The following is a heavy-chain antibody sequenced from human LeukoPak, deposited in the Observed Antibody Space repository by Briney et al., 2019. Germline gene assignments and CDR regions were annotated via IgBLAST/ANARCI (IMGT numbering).Heavy chain of an antibody. J-gene: IGHJ5*02. CDR2: IHPSGGST. CDR1: GYTFTSYY. Sequence: GASVKVSCKASGYTFTSYYMHWVRQAPGQGLEWMGIIHPSGGSTSYAQKFEGRVTLTRDTSTSTVYMELISLRSEDTAVYYCARDSSTSSLADPWGQGTLVTVSS. V-gene: IGHV1-46*01. D-gene: IGHD2-2*01. CDR3: ARDSSTSSLADP.